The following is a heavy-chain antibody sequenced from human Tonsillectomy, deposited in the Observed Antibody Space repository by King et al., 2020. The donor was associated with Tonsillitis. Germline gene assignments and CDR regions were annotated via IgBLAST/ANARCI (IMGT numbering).Heavy chain of an antibody. CDR3: ARGGNQRFFDY. Sequence: DVQLVESGAEVREPGESLKISCKGSGYSFTSYWIVWVRQMPGKGLDWMGIIYPGDSHTRYSPAFQGQVTISADRSITTAYLQWSSLKASDTAMYYCARGGNQRFFDYWGQGTLVTVSS. J-gene: IGHJ4*02. CDR2: IYPGDSHT. V-gene: IGHV5-51*03. D-gene: IGHD2-2*01. CDR1: GYSFTSYW.